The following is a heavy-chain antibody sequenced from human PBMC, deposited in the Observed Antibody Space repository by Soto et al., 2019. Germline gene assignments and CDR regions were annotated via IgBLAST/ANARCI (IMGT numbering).Heavy chain of an antibody. J-gene: IGHJ6*02. Sequence: PGESLKISCKGSGYTFTDYWIGWVRQMPGKGLEWMGIIYPGDSNIRYSTSFQGQVTISVDKSISTAYLQWSSLKASDTAMYYCARRGGGYGGYYYNYGLDVWGQGTTVTVS. V-gene: IGHV5-51*01. CDR1: GYTFTDYW. CDR3: ARRGGGYGGYYYNYGLDV. CDR2: IYPGDSNI. D-gene: IGHD5-12*01.